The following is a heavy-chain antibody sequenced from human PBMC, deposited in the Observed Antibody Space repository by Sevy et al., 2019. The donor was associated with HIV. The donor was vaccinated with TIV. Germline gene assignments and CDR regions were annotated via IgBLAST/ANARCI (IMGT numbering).Heavy chain of an antibody. Sequence: SLKISCAASGFTFEDSAMHWVRQAPGKGLEWVSGISWNSATRGYADSVKGRFTISRDNAKNSLYLQMNNLRTEDTALYYCAKDTSRVVAGTGYFDYWGQGTLVTVSA. J-gene: IGHJ4*02. CDR2: ISWNSATR. V-gene: IGHV3-9*01. D-gene: IGHD6-19*01. CDR1: GFTFEDSA. CDR3: AKDTSRVVAGTGYFDY.